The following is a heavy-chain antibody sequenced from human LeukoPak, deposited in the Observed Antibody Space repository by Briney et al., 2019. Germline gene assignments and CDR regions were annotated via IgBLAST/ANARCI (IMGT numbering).Heavy chain of an antibody. Sequence: LSLTCAVYGGSFSAYYWSWIRQTPGKGLEWLSYISTRDNTIQYADSVKGRFTISRDNANNSVFLQMNNLRAEDSAIYYCARGARWAYYFDYWGQGSLVTVSS. V-gene: IGHV3-11*01. J-gene: IGHJ4*02. CDR1: GGSFSAYY. D-gene: IGHD4-23*01. CDR3: ARGARWAYYFDY. CDR2: ISTRDNTI.